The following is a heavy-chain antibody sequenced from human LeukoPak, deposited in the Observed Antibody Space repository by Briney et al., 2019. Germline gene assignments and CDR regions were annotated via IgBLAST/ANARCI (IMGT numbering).Heavy chain of an antibody. V-gene: IGHV3-30*18. CDR3: AKDLDEVVAATPYRAGMDV. CDR2: ISYDGSSK. J-gene: IGHJ6*04. CDR1: GFTFSSYG. D-gene: IGHD2-15*01. Sequence: PGGSLRLSCAASGFTFSSYGMHWVRQAPGKGLEWVAVISYDGSSKYYADSVKGRFTISRDNSKNTLYLQMNSLRAEDTAVYYCAKDLDEVVAATPYRAGMDVWGKGTTVTVS.